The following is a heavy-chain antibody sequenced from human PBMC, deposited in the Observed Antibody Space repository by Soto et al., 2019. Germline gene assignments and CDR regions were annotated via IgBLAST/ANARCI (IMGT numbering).Heavy chain of an antibody. V-gene: IGHV4-31*03. D-gene: IGHD3-22*01. CDR2: IYYSGST. CDR1: VGSISIGGYY. CDR3: ARDAHYYDSSGYYGWFDH. Sequence: SETLAVTCTFSVGSISIGGYYWSWIRQHPGKGLEWIGYIYYSGSTYYNPSLKSRVTISVDTSKNQFSLKLSSVTAADTAVYYCARDAHYYDSSGYYGWFDHWGQGTLVTVSA. J-gene: IGHJ5*02.